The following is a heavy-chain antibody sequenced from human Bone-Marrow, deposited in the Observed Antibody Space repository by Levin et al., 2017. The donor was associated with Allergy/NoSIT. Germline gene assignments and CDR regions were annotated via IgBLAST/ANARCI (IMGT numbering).Heavy chain of an antibody. CDR3: ATGKLMVYAIADY. CDR1: GGSVSSGSYY. Sequence: SETLSLTCTVSGGSVSSGSYYWSWIRQPPGKGLEWIGYIYYSGSTNYNPSLKSRVTISVDTSKNQFSLKLSSVTAADTAVYYCATGKLMVYAIADYWGQGTLVTVSS. V-gene: IGHV4-61*01. D-gene: IGHD2-8*01. CDR2: IYYSGST. J-gene: IGHJ4*02.